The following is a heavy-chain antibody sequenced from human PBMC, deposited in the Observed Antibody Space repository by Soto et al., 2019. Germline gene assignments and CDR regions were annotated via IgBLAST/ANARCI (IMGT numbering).Heavy chain of an antibody. CDR2: INAGNGNT. V-gene: IGHV1-3*01. CDR3: ARATFIYYGMDV. J-gene: IGHJ6*02. Sequence: ASVKVSCKASGYTFTSYAMHWVRQAPGQRLEWMGWINAGNGNTKYSQKFQGRVTITADESTSTAYMELSSLRSEDTAVYYCARATFIYYGMDVWGQGTTVTVSS. CDR1: GYTFTSYA.